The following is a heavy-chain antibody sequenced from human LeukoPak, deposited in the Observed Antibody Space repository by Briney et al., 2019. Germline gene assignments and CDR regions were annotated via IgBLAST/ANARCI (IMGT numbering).Heavy chain of an antibody. CDR1: GGSINTTTYY. CDR2: INHSGST. D-gene: IGHD5-18*01. CDR3: ARGPAMATSPFDY. J-gene: IGHJ4*02. V-gene: IGHV4-39*07. Sequence: SETLSLTCTVSGGSINTTTYYWGWIRQPPGKGLEWIGEINHSGSTNYNPSLKSRVTISVDTSKNQFSLKLSSVTAADTAVYYCARGPAMATSPFDYWGQGTLVTVSS.